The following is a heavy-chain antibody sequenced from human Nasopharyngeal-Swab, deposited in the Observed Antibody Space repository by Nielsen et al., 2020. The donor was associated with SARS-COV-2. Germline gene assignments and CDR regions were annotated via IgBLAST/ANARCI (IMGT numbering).Heavy chain of an antibody. CDR3: ARTPPGDYDSSGYYDY. V-gene: IGHV2-5*02. Sequence: SGPTLVKPTQTLTLTCTFSGFSLSTSGGGVGGIRQPPGKALEWLALIYWDDDKRYSTSLKTRLTISKDTSKNQVVLTMTNMDPVDTATYYCARTPPGDYDSSGYYDYWGQGTLVTVSS. CDR2: IYWDDDK. D-gene: IGHD3-22*01. CDR1: GFSLSTSGGG. J-gene: IGHJ4*02.